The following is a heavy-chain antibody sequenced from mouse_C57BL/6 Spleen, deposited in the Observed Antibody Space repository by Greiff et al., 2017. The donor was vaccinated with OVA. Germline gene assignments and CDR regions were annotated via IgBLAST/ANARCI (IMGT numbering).Heavy chain of an antibody. CDR3: ARRGATGPYFDY. CDR2: IYPGDGDT. CDR1: GYAFSSYW. V-gene: IGHV1-80*01. Sequence: VKLMESGAELVKPGASVKISCKASGYAFSSYWMNWVKQRPGKGLEWIGQIYPGDGDTNYNGKFKGKATLTADKSSSTAYMQLSSLTSEDSAVYFCARRGATGPYFDYWGQGTTLTVSS. J-gene: IGHJ2*01. D-gene: IGHD4-1*01.